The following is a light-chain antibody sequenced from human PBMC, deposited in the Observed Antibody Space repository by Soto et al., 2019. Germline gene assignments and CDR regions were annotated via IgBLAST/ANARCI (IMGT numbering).Light chain of an antibody. CDR3: QQYYNWPRT. Sequence: EIVLTQSPATLSVSPGEGVTLSCRAGQSVRSNLAWYQQKPGQAPRLLIYGASTRATGIPARFSGSGYGTEFTLSISSLQSEDFAVYYCQQYYNWPRTFGQVTKLE. CDR1: QSVRSN. V-gene: IGKV3-15*01. J-gene: IGKJ1*01. CDR2: GAS.